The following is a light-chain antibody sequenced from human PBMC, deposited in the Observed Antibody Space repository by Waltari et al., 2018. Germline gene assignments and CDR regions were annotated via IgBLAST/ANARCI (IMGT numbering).Light chain of an antibody. CDR2: DVS. CDR1: RRAVGGYNL. V-gene: IGLV2-14*03. Sequence: QSALTQPSSVSGSPGQSITISCTGTRRAVGGYNLVSWYQQHPGKAPKLMIYDVSNRPSGVSDRFSGSKSGDTASLTISGLQAEDEADYYCNSYTSSSTWVFGGGTKLTVL. CDR3: NSYTSSSTWV. J-gene: IGLJ3*02.